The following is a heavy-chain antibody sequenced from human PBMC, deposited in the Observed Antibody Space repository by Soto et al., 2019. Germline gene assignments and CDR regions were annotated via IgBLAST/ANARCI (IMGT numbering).Heavy chain of an antibody. Sequence: SETLSLTCTVSGGSISSYYWSWIRQPPGKVLEWIGYIYYSGSINYNPSLKSRVTISVDTFKNQFSLKLSSVTAADTAVYYCAREKYSNENGNYFDYWGQGTLVTVSS. CDR2: IYYSGSI. CDR1: GGSISSYY. J-gene: IGHJ4*02. V-gene: IGHV4-59*01. D-gene: IGHD6-6*01. CDR3: AREKYSNENGNYFDY.